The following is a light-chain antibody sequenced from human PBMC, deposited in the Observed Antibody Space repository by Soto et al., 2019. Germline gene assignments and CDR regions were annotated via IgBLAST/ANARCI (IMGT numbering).Light chain of an antibody. CDR2: GAS. V-gene: IGKV3-20*01. CDR1: QSVSSSY. J-gene: IGKJ3*01. CDR3: QQYGSSPPT. Sequence: ETVLTQSPGTLSLSPGERATLSCRASQSVSSSYLAWYQQKPGQAPRLLIYGASSRATGIPDRFSGSGSGTDFTLTSSRLEPEDFAVYYCQQYGSSPPTFGPGTKVDIK.